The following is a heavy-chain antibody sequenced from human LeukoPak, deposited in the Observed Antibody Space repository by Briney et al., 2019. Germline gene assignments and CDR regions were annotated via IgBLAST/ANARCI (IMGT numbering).Heavy chain of an antibody. CDR3: ATSNPYCSSTSCSQTPYFDY. CDR1: VDTFSSYA. J-gene: IGHJ4*02. V-gene: IGHV1-69*13. D-gene: IGHD2-2*01. CDR2: IIPLFGTA. Sequence: SEKLSRKASVDTFSSYAISWVRQTPGQGLEWMGGIIPLFGTANYAQKFQGRVTITADESTSTAYMALSSLRSEDTAVYYCATSNPYCSSTSCSQTPYFDYWGQGTLFTVSS.